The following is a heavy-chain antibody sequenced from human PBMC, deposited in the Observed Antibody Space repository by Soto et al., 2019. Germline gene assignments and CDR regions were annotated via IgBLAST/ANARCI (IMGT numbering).Heavy chain of an antibody. J-gene: IGHJ4*02. Sequence: ASVRVSCKTSGYTFTGHYIHWVRQAPQQGPEWMGEIGPESGATRYAEKFRGRVTMTMDTSITTVYMELRNLSPDDTAVYYCGRGRSGQIVIFYWGQGTPVTVS. V-gene: IGHV1-2*02. CDR3: GRGRSGQIVIFY. D-gene: IGHD1-26*01. CDR2: IGPESGAT. CDR1: GYTFTGHY.